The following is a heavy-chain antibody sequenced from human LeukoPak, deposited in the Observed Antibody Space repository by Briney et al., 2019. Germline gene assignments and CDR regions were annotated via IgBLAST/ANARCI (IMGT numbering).Heavy chain of an antibody. J-gene: IGHJ4*02. D-gene: IGHD3-9*01. V-gene: IGHV3-23*01. Sequence: GGSLRLSCAASGVNFSSYAMSWVRQAPGKGLEWVSTISGSGGSTYYADSVKGRFTISRDNSKNTLYLQMNSLRAEDTAVYYCAKEGPLFYDILTGYYPYSSPTYFDYWGQGTLVTVSS. CDR3: AKEGPLFYDILTGYYPYSSPTYFDY. CDR1: GVNFSSYA. CDR2: ISGSGGST.